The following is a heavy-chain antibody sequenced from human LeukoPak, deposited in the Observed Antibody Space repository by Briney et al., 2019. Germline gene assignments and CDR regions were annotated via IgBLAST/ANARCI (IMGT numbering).Heavy chain of an antibody. D-gene: IGHD2-2*01. CDR2: ISGSGGGT. CDR3: AKDIVVVPAAMPFDY. CDR1: GFTFGNSA. V-gene: IGHV3-23*01. J-gene: IGHJ4*02. Sequence: GGSLRLSCAASGFTFGNSAMSWVRQAPGKRLEWVSGISGSGGGTYYADSVKGRFTISRDNSKNTLYLQMNSLRAEDTAVYYCAKDIVVVPAAMPFDYWGQGTLVTVSS.